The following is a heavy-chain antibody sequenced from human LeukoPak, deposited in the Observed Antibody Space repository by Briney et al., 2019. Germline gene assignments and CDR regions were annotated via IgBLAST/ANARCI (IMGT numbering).Heavy chain of an antibody. CDR1: GGSINSGGYY. CDR2: IYYSEST. V-gene: IGHV4-31*03. CDR3: ARVGGVPRGYFDF. Sequence: PSQTLSLTCSVSGGSINSGGYYWSWLRQHPGKGLEWIGYIYYSESTYNNPSLKSRVIISVDTSKNQFSLKLSSVTAADTAVYYCARVGGVPRGYFDFWGQGTLVTVSS. D-gene: IGHD3-3*01. J-gene: IGHJ4*02.